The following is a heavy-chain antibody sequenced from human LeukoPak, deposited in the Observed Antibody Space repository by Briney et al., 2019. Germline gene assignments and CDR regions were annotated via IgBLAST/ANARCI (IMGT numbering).Heavy chain of an antibody. D-gene: IGHD6-13*01. V-gene: IGHV3-9*01. CDR3: ASEASISSAWYGGDY. CDR2: ISWNSGSI. CDR1: GFTFDDYA. J-gene: IGHJ4*02. Sequence: GGSLRLSCAASGFTFDDYAMHWVRQAPGKGLEWVSGISWNSGSIGYADSVKGRFTISRDNAKNSLYLQMNSLRAEDTAVYYCASEASISSAWYGGDYWGQGTLVTVSS.